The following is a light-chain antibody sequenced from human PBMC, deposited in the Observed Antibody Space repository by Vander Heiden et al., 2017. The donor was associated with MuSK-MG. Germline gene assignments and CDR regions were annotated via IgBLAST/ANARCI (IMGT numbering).Light chain of an antibody. Sequence: QTVVTQAPSFSVSPGGPATPPCGLSSGSVSTSYYPSWYQQTPGQAPRTLIYSTNTRSSGVPGRFSGSILGNKAALTIAGAQEDDESDYYCVLDMGSGIWVFGGGTKLTVL. CDR3: VLDMGSGIWV. CDR1: SGSVSTSYY. J-gene: IGLJ3*02. CDR2: STN. V-gene: IGLV8-61*01.